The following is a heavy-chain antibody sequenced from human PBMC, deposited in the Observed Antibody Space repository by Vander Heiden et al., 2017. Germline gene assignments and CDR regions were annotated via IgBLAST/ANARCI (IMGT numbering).Heavy chain of an antibody. V-gene: IGHV3-23*01. CDR3: AKDLRGGKRYYYSYGMDV. CDR1: AFTFSSYA. CDR2: ISGRGCST. D-gene: IGHD3-10*01. Sequence: EVPLLESGGGLVQPGGSLRLSCAASAFTFSSYAMGWVRQALGKGLEWVSAISGRGCSTYYADSVKGRFTISRDNSKNTLYLQMHSLRPEHTAVYYCAKDLRGGKRYYYSYGMDVWGQGRMGTLS. J-gene: IGHJ6*02.